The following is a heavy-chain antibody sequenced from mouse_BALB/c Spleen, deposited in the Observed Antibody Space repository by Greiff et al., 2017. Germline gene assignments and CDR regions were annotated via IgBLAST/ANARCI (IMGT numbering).Heavy chain of an antibody. J-gene: IGHJ2*01. CDR2: ISSGGSYT. CDR3: ARDYGSVSFDY. V-gene: IGHV5-9-4*01. D-gene: IGHD1-1*01. CDR1: GFTFSSYA. Sequence: EVMLVESGGGLVKPGGSLKLSCAASGFTFSSYAMSWVRQSPEKRLEWVAEISSGGSYTYYPDTVTGRFTISRDNAKNTLYLEMSSLRSEDTAMYYCARDYGSVSFDYWGQGTTLTVSS.